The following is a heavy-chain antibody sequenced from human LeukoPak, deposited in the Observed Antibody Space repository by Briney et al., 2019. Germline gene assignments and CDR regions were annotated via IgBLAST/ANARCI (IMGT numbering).Heavy chain of an antibody. Sequence: GESLKISCKGSGYSFTSYWIGWVRQMPGKGLEWMGSIYPGDSDTRYSPSFQGQVTISADKTISTAYLQWSGLKASDSAMYYCARSYCGGDCNFDYWGQGTLVTVS. CDR3: ARSYCGGDCNFDY. J-gene: IGHJ4*02. CDR1: GYSFTSYW. V-gene: IGHV5-51*03. CDR2: IYPGDSDT. D-gene: IGHD2-21*02.